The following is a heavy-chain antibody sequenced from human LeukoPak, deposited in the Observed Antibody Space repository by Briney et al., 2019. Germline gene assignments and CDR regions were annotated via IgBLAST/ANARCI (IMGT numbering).Heavy chain of an antibody. CDR1: DNSAYSTGFY. Sequence: SETLSLTCTVYDNSAYSTGFYWGWIRQPPGKGLEWIGSFSHGGSTFYNPSLKSRVTISGDTSEKQFSLRLSSVTAADTAVYYCTTDRDLRWFYFWGRGNLVTVSS. V-gene: IGHV4-39*07. D-gene: IGHD2-21*01. CDR2: FSHGGST. J-gene: IGHJ4*02. CDR3: TTDRDLRWFYF.